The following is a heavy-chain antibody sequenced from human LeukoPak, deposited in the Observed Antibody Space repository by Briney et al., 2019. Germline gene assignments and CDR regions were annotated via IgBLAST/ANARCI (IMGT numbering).Heavy chain of an antibody. Sequence: GGSLRLACEASGFTFSTYWMHWVRQGPGKGLVWVSRLNSDGSSIRYADSVKGRFTISRDNAKNTLSLQMNSLRAEDTAVYYCARSHYYDGSDFYYYYGLNVWGQGTTVTVSS. CDR2: LNSDGSSI. J-gene: IGHJ6*02. CDR1: GFTFSTYW. CDR3: ARSHYYDGSDFYYYYGLNV. D-gene: IGHD3-22*01. V-gene: IGHV3-74*01.